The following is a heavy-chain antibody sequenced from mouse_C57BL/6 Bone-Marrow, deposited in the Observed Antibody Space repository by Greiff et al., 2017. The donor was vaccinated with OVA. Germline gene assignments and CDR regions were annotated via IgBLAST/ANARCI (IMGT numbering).Heavy chain of an antibody. Sequence: EVKLVESGGGLVQPKGSLKLSCAASGFSFNTYAMNWVRQAPGTGLEWVARIRSKSNNYATYYADSVKDRFTISRDDSESMLYLQMNNLKTEDTAMYYCVRPDYRTGFAYWGQGTLVTVSA. CDR3: VRPDYRTGFAY. J-gene: IGHJ3*01. D-gene: IGHD2-4*01. V-gene: IGHV10-1*01. CDR1: GFSFNTYA. CDR2: IRSKSNNYAT.